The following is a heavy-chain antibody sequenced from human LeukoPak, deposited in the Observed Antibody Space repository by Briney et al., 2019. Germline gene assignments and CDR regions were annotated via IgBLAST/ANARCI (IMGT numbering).Heavy chain of an antibody. CDR3: ARLKAARYYFDY. CDR2: IIPIFGTA. D-gene: IGHD6-6*01. J-gene: IGHJ4*02. Sequence: ASVKVSCKASGGTFSSYAISWVRQAPGQGLEWMGGIIPIFGTANYAQKLQGRVTITTDESTSTAYMELSSLRSEDTAVYYCARLKAARYYFDYWGQGTLVTVSS. V-gene: IGHV1-69*05. CDR1: GGTFSSYA.